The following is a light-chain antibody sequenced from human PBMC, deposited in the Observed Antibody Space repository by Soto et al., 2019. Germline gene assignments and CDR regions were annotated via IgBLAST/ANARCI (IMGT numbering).Light chain of an antibody. Sequence: EIVLTQSPATLSVSPGERATLSCRASQSVSSNLAWYQQKPGQAPRLLIYGASPRATGIPARFSGSGSGTDFTLTISRLEPEDFAVYYCQQYEAVVTFGQGTKVDIK. CDR1: QSVSSN. CDR3: QQYEAVVT. V-gene: IGKV3-15*01. J-gene: IGKJ1*01. CDR2: GAS.